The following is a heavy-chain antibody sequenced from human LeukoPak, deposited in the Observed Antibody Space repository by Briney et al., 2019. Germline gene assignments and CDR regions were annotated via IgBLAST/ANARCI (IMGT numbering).Heavy chain of an antibody. CDR2: ISGSGGST. J-gene: IGHJ6*02. CDR1: GFTFSSYA. Sequence: PGGSLRLSCAASGFTFSSYAMSWVRQAPGQGREWVSAISGSGGSTYYADSVKGRFTISRDNSKNTLYLQMNSLRAEDTAVYYCARVEGFDDSSGYYYSYYYYYGMDVWGQGTTVTVSS. CDR3: ARVEGFDDSSGYYYSYYYYYGMDV. V-gene: IGHV3-23*01. D-gene: IGHD3-22*01.